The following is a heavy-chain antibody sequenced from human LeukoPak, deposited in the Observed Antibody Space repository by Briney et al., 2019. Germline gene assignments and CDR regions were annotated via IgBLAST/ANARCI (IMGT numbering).Heavy chain of an antibody. CDR3: ARERVIAAAGDGFDS. J-gene: IGHJ4*02. V-gene: IGHV3-48*02. D-gene: IGHD2-21*01. CDR1: GFTFSDYS. CDR2: ISSSSTTI. Sequence: GGSLRLSCAASGFTFSDYSMDWVRQAPGKGLEWVSYISSSSTTIFYADSVKGRFTISRDNAKNSLFLQMNGLRDEDTALYYCARERVIAAAGDGFDSWGQGTLVTVSS.